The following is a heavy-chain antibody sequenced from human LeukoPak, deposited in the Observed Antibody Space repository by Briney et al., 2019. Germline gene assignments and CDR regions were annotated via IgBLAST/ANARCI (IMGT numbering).Heavy chain of an antibody. Sequence: SETLSLTCTVSGGSFSTYYWSWIRQPPGKGLEWIGYIYYSGSTGYNPSLKSRATMSLDTSKNQFSLNLRSVTAADTAVYYCARAVITFGAAVAKGFDCWGQGTLVTVSS. V-gene: IGHV4-59*01. CDR2: IYYSGST. J-gene: IGHJ4*02. D-gene: IGHD3-16*01. CDR1: GGSFSTYY. CDR3: ARAVITFGAAVAKGFDC.